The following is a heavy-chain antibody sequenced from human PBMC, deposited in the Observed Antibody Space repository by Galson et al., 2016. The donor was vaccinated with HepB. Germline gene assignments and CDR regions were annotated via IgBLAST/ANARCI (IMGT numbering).Heavy chain of an antibody. CDR1: GFSFANYA. J-gene: IGHJ4*02. D-gene: IGHD6-19*01. V-gene: IGHV3-23*01. CDR2: IAAGSIGT. CDR3: AKYSAGWLTNFDS. Sequence: SLRLSCAGSGFSFANYAMSWVRQSSGGGLEWVSSIAAGSIGTYYADSVKGRATVSRDDSQNTVFLQMGSLRADDTAVYYCAKYSAGWLTNFDSWGQGTLVTVSS.